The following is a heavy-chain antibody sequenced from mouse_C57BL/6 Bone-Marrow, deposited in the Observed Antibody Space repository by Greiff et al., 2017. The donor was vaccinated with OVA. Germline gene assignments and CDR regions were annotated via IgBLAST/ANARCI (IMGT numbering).Heavy chain of an antibody. V-gene: IGHV1-64*01. D-gene: IGHD1-1*01. CDR3: ARYHYGSSYDY. CDR2: IHPNSGST. J-gene: IGHJ2*01. Sequence: QVQLQQPGAELVMPGASVKLSCKASGYTFTSYWMHWVKQRPGQGLEWIGMIHPNSGSTNYNEKFKSKATLTVDKSSSTAYMQLSSLTSEDSAVYYCARYHYGSSYDYWGQGTTLTVSS. CDR1: GYTFTSYW.